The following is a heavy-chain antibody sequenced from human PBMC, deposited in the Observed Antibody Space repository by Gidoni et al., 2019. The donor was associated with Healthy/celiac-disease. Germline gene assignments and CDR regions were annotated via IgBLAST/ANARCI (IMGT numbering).Heavy chain of an antibody. V-gene: IGHV4-39*01. CDR2: IYYRWRT. CDR1: GGSISSSSYY. Sequence: QLQLQESGPGLVKPSATLSLTCTVSGGSISSSSYYLGCIRQPPGTGLAWNGSIYYRWRTYYNPSLKSRVTISLDTSKNQFSLKLSSVTAADTAVYYCARRHDYGDYAGWFDPWGQGTLVTVSS. CDR3: ARRHDYGDYAGWFDP. D-gene: IGHD4-17*01. J-gene: IGHJ5*02.